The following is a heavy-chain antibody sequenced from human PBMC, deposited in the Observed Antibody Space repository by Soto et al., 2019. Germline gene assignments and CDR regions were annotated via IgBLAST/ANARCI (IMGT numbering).Heavy chain of an antibody. D-gene: IGHD3-22*01. CDR2: INPSGGST. CDR1: GYTFTSYY. V-gene: IGHV1-46*01. J-gene: IGHJ5*02. Sequence: ASVKVSCKASGYTFTSYYMHWVRQAPGQGLEWMGIINPSGGSTSYAQKFQGRVTMTRDTSTSTVYMELSSLRSEDTAVYYCARGLYYYDSSGYYGGWFDPWGRGTLVTVSS. CDR3: ARGLYYYDSSGYYGGWFDP.